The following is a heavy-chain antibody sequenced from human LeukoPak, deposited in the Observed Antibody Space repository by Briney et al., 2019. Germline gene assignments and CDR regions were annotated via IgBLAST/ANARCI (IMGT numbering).Heavy chain of an antibody. J-gene: IGHJ4*02. Sequence: RPGGSLRLSCAASGFTFSRYAMSWVRQAPGKGQEWVSGISGSGGSTYYADSVKGRFTISRDNSKNTLYLQMNSLRAEDTAVYYCATLSYGDFYYFDYWGQGTLVTVSS. CDR3: ATLSYGDFYYFDY. CDR2: ISGSGGST. V-gene: IGHV3-23*01. D-gene: IGHD4-17*01. CDR1: GFTFSRYA.